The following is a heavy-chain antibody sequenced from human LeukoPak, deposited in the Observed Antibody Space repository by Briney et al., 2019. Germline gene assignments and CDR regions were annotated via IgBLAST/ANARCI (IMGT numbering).Heavy chain of an antibody. V-gene: IGHV4-59*08. CDR2: IYDSETT. Sequence: SETLSLTCTVSGGSISSSYWSWIRQPPGKGLEWIASIYDSETTKYNPSLRSRATISSDTSKNQFSLKLSSATAADTAVYYCARQAYSSGWYTAAYWGQGTLVTVSS. CDR1: GGSISSSY. CDR3: ARQAYSSGWYTAAY. J-gene: IGHJ4*02. D-gene: IGHD6-19*01.